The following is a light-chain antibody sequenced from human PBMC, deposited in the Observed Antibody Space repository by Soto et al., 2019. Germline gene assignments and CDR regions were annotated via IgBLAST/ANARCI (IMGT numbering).Light chain of an antibody. CDR1: SSNIGAGYD. CDR2: GHI. J-gene: IGLJ1*01. Sequence: QSVLTQPPSVSGAPGQRVTISCTGSSSNIGAGYDVHWYQQLPGTAPKLLIYGHINRPSGVPDRFTGSKSGTSASLAITGLQAEDEADYYCQSYDSSLRGYVFGPGTKLTVL. V-gene: IGLV1-40*01. CDR3: QSYDSSLRGYV.